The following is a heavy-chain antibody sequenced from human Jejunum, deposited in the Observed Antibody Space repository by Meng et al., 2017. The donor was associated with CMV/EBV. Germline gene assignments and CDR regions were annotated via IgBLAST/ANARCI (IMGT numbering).Heavy chain of an antibody. CDR1: GEPCSGY. J-gene: IGHJ4*02. CDR2: ITHSGST. Sequence: VPLHPWGAGLLKPSETLALTCGVYGEPCSGYWSWVRQPPGKGLEWIGEITHSGSTNYNVSLKSRVTISIDTSKNQFSLKLSSVTATDTAVYYCAPGFRSWSGSYSSWGQGTLVTVSS. V-gene: IGHV4-34*01. D-gene: IGHD1-26*01. CDR3: APGFRSWSGSYSS.